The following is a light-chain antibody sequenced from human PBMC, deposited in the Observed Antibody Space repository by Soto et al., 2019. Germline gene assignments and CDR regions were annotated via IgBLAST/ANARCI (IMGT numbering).Light chain of an antibody. CDR2: DVS. CDR1: SSDVCGYNY. Sequence: QSALTQPASVSGSPGQSITISCTGTSSDVCGYNYVAWYQQHPGKAPRVMIFDVSDRHSGFSPRFSGSKSGNTASLTISGLQAENEADYYCSSFTSSRAVVFGKGTKLTVL. V-gene: IGLV2-14*03. J-gene: IGLJ2*01. CDR3: SSFTSSRAVV.